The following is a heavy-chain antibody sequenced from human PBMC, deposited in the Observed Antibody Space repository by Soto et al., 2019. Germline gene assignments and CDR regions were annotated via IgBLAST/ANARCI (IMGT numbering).Heavy chain of an antibody. V-gene: IGHV3-66*01. Sequence: EVPLVESGGGLVQPGGSLRLSCAASGFTVSSNYMSWVRQAPGKGLEWVSVIYSGGSTYYADSVKGRFTISGDNSKNTLYLQMNSLRAEDTAVYYCARGGYNPYFGMDVWGQGTTVTVSS. CDR1: GFTVSSNY. D-gene: IGHD5-12*01. CDR2: IYSGGST. CDR3: ARGGYNPYFGMDV. J-gene: IGHJ6*02.